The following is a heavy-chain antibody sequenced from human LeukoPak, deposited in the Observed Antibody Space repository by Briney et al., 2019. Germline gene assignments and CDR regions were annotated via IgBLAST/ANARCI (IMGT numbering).Heavy chain of an antibody. V-gene: IGHV4-34*01. CDR1: GGSFSGYY. J-gene: IGHJ4*02. Sequence: PSETLSLTCAVYGGSFSGYYWSWIRQPPGKGLEWIGEINHSGSTNYNPSLKSRVTISVDTSKNQFSLKLSSVTAADTAVYYCARLSCSSTSCYPFDYWGQGTLVTVSS. CDR3: ARLSCSSTSCYPFDY. CDR2: INHSGST. D-gene: IGHD2-2*01.